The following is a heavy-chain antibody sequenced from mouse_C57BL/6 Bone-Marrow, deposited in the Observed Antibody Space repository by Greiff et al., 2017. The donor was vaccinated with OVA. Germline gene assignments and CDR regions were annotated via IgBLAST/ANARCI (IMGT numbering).Heavy chain of an antibody. V-gene: IGHV5-15*04. D-gene: IGHD2-3*01. CDR2: ISNLAYSI. Sequence: EVKLEESGGGLVQPGGSLKLSCAASGFTFSDYGMAWVRQAPRKGPEWVAFISNLAYSIYYADTVTGRFTISRENAKNTLYLEMSSLRSEDTAMYYCARQGGDGYLDYWGQGTTLTVSS. J-gene: IGHJ2*01. CDR3: ARQGGDGYLDY. CDR1: GFTFSDYG.